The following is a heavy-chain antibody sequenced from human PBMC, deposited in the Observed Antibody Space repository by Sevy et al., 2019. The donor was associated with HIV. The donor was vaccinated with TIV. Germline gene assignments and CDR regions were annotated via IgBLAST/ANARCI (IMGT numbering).Heavy chain of an antibody. CDR1: GFTFGGYM. V-gene: IGHV3-23*01. CDR3: VKEGRDDFNPYLDF. CDR2: FSRNGGTP. D-gene: IGHD3-10*01. J-gene: IGHJ4*02. Sequence: GGSLRLSCAGSGFTFGGYMMNWVRQAPGRGLEWVARFSRNGGTPEYGDSAKGRFTISRDNSKNTVYLQLKELRAEDTALYYCVKEGRDDFNPYLDFWGQGILVTVSS.